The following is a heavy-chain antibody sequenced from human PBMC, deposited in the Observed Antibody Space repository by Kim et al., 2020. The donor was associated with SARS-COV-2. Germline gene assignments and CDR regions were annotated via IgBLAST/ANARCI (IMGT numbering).Heavy chain of an antibody. Sequence: GGSLRLSCAASGFTFADSVMHWVRQAPGKGLEWVALVSGDGGTTYYADSVKGRFTISRDNSKDSLYLQMNSLRTDDTAFYYCSKASGWLPREWGKGTRVTVAT. J-gene: IGHJ4*02. CDR3: SKASGWLPRE. D-gene: IGHD6-19*01. V-gene: IGHV3-43*02. CDR2: VSGDGGTT. CDR1: GFTFADSV.